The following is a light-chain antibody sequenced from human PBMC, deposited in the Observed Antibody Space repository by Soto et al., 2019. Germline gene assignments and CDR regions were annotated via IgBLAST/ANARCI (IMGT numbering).Light chain of an antibody. CDR3: QAWDSSTGGV. J-gene: IGLJ2*01. CDR2: QDT. CDR1: KLGDKY. Sequence: SYALTQPPSVSVSPGQTASITCSGDKLGDKYACWYQQKPGQSPVLVIYQDTKRPSGIPERFSGSNSGNTATLTISGTQAMDEADYYCQAWDSSTGGVFGGGTKVTVL. V-gene: IGLV3-1*01.